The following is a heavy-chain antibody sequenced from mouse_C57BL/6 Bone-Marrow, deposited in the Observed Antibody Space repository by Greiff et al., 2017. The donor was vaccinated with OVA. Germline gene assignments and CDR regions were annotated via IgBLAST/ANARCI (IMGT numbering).Heavy chain of an antibody. V-gene: IGHV1-7*01. J-gene: IGHJ1*03. CDR1: GYSFTSYW. CDR3: ARFYYGSSCQSYWYFDV. CDR2: INPSSGYT. D-gene: IGHD1-1*01. Sequence: QVQLQQSGAELAKPGASVKLSCKASGYSFTSYWMHWVKQRPGQGLEWIGYINPSSGYTKYNQKFKDKATLTADKSSSTAYMQLSSLTYEDSAVYYCARFYYGSSCQSYWYFDVWGTGTTVTVSS.